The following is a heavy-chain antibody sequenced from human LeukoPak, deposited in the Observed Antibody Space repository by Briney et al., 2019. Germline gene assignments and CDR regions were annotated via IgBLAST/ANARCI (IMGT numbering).Heavy chain of an antibody. CDR2: INHSGST. V-gene: IGHV4-34*01. Sequence: PSETLSLTCAVYGGSFSGYYWSWIRQPPGKGLEWIGEINHSGSTNYNPSIKSRVTISVDTSKNQFSLKLISVTAADTAVYYCARGKYYYDSSGYYKNYFDYWGQGTLVTVSS. D-gene: IGHD3-22*01. CDR1: GGSFSGYY. J-gene: IGHJ4*02. CDR3: ARGKYYYDSSGYYKNYFDY.